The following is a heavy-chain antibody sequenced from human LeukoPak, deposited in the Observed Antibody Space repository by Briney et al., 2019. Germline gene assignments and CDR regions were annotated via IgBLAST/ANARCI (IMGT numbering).Heavy chain of an antibody. CDR3: ARIVGAGFDP. CDR2: INHSGST. CDR1: GGSFSAYY. V-gene: IGHV4-34*01. D-gene: IGHD1-26*01. J-gene: IGHJ5*02. Sequence: SETLSLTCAVYGGSFSAYYWTWIRQPPGKGLEWIGEINHSGSTNYNPSLKSRVTISVDTSKNQFSLKLSSVTAADTAVYYCARIVGAGFDPWGQGTLVTVSS.